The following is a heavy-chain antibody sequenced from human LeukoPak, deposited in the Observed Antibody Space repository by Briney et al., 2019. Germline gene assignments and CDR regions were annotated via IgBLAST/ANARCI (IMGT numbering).Heavy chain of an antibody. D-gene: IGHD5-18*01. CDR3: AKGGYRFGSLGLGYFDY. J-gene: IGHJ4*02. Sequence: GGSLRLSCAASGFTFSNYAPNWVRQAPGKGLEWVSRISDNTGSPYYEDSVKGRFTISRDNSKNTLYLQMNRLRGEDTALYRCAKGGYRFGSLGLGYFDYWGQGALVTVSS. CDR1: GFTFSNYA. CDR2: ISDNTGSP. V-gene: IGHV3-23*01.